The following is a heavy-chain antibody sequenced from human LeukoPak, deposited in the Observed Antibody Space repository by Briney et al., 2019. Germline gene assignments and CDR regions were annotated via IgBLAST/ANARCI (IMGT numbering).Heavy chain of an antibody. D-gene: IGHD1-26*01. J-gene: IGHJ4*02. CDR3: ASSGSYRFDY. Sequence: SVKGRFTISRDSAKNSLYLQMNSLRAEDTAVYYCASSGSYRFDYWGQGTLVTVSS. V-gene: IGHV3-21*01.